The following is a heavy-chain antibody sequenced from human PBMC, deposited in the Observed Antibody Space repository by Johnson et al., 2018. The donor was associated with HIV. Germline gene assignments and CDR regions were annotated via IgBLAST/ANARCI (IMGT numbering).Heavy chain of an antibody. CDR3: ARAHDGSGSLDI. V-gene: IGHV3-30-3*01. CDR2: ISYDGSNK. Sequence: QVQLVESGGGLVKPGGSLRLSCAASGFTFSNYTLHWVRQAPGKGLEWVAVISYDGSNKYYADSVKCRFTISRDNSKNTLYLQMNSLRAEDTAVYYCARAHDGSGSLDIWGQGTMVTVSS. J-gene: IGHJ3*02. CDR1: GFTFSNYT. D-gene: IGHD3-10*01.